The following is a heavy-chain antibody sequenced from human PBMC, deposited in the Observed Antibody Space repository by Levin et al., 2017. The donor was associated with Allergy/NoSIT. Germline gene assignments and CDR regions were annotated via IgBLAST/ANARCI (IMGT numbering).Heavy chain of an antibody. CDR1: GGSVSSGSYY. J-gene: IGHJ6*02. D-gene: IGHD7-27*01. CDR3: ARDGDNYYYYGMDV. V-gene: IGHV4-61*01. Sequence: SETLSLTCTVSGGSVSSGSYYWSWIRQPPGKGLEWIGYIYYSGSTNYNPSLKSRVTISVDTSKNQFSLKLSSVTAADTAVYYCARDGDNYYYYGMDVWGQGTTVTVSS. CDR2: IYYSGST.